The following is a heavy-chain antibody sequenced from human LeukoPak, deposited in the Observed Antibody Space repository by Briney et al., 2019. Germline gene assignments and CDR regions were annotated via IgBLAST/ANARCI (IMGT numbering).Heavy chain of an antibody. J-gene: IGHJ4*02. D-gene: IGHD5-18*01. CDR3: ARGLVRGYSYDYVLYYFDY. Sequence: SETLSLTCTVSGGSISSYYWSWIRQPPEEGLEWIGYIYYSGSTNYNPSLKSRVTISVDTSKNQFSLKLSSVTAADTAVYYCARGLVRGYSYDYVLYYFDYWGQGTLVTVSS. CDR2: IYYSGST. CDR1: GGSISSYY. V-gene: IGHV4-59*01.